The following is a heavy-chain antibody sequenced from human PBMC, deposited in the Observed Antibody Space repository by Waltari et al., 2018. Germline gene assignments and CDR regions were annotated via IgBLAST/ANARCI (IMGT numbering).Heavy chain of an antibody. CDR1: GYTFTSYA. CDR3: ARGGGRYGSGSYYDY. V-gene: IGHV1-3*01. J-gene: IGHJ4*02. CDR2: INAGNGNT. Sequence: QVQLVQSGAEVKKPGASVKVSCKASGYTFTSYAMHWVRQAPGQRLEWMGWINAGNGNTKYSQKFQGRVTITRDTSASTAYMELSSLRSEDTAVYYCARGGGRYGSGSYYDYWGQGTLVTVSS. D-gene: IGHD3-10*01.